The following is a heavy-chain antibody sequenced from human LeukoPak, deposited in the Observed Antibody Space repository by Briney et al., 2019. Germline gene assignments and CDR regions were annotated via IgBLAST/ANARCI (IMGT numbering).Heavy chain of an antibody. CDR2: IYYSGST. J-gene: IGHJ6*03. D-gene: IGHD2-2*02. V-gene: IGHV4-59*11. CDR3: ARDALKLLYPQIYYYYMDV. CDR1: GGSISSHY. Sequence: SETLSLTCTVSGGSISSHYWSWIRQPPGKGLEWIGYIYYSGSTNYNPSLKSRVTISVDTSKNQFSLKLSSVTAADTAVYYCARDALKLLYPQIYYYYMDVWGKGTTVTVSS.